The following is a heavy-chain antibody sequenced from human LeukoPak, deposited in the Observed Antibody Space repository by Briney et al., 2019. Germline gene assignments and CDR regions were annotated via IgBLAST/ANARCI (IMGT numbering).Heavy chain of an antibody. V-gene: IGHV1-18*01. CDR2: ISAYNDNT. J-gene: IGHJ3*02. D-gene: IGHD1-26*01. CDR3: AMRELTGGWVWTFDI. CDR1: GYTFTSYG. Sequence: ASVKVSCKASGYTFTSYGISWVRQAPGQGLEWMGWISAYNDNTNYAQKLQGRVTMTTDTSTSTAYMELRSLRSDDTAVYYCAMRELTGGWVWTFDIWGQGTMVTVSS.